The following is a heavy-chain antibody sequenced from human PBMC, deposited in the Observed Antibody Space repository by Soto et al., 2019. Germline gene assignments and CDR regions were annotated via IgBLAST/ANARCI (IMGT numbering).Heavy chain of an antibody. D-gene: IGHD1-26*01. J-gene: IGHJ5*02. CDR3: ASRWDLRGA. CDR2: INSDGSST. Sequence: HPGGSLRLSCAASGFTFSSYWMHWVRQAPGKGLLWVSRINSDGSSTSYADSVKGRFTISRDNAKNTLYLQMNSLRAEDTAVYYCASRWDLRGAWGQGTLVTVYS. CDR1: GFTFSSYW. V-gene: IGHV3-74*01.